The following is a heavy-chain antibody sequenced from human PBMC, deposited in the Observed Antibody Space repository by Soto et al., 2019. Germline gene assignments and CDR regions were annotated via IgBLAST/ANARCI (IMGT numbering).Heavy chain of an antibody. J-gene: IGHJ6*02. CDR1: GYTFTSYY. D-gene: IGHD4-4*01. CDR3: ARVTTRYGMDV. CDR2: INPSGGST. V-gene: IGHV1-46*01. Sequence: QVQLVQSGAEVKKPGASVKVSCKASGYTFTSYYMHWVRQAPGQGLEWMGIINPSGGSTSYAQKFQGRVTMTRDTSTSTVYMERSSLRSEDTAVYYCARVTTRYGMDVWGQGTTVTVSS.